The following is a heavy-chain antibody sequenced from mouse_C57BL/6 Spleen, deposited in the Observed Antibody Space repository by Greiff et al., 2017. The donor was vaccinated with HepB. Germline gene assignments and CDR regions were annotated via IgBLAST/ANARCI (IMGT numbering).Heavy chain of an antibody. CDR3: ARIANYYGSSGYFDV. CDR1: GFSLSTFGMG. V-gene: IGHV8-8*01. Sequence: QVTLKESGPGILQPSHTLSLTCSFSGFSLSTFGMGVVWLRQPSGKGLDWLAHIWWDDAKYYKPTLKRRLIISKDTSKNQVFRKTANVDTTYTATYYCARIANYYGSSGYFDVWGTGTTVTVSS. J-gene: IGHJ1*03. D-gene: IGHD1-1*01. CDR2: IWWDDAK.